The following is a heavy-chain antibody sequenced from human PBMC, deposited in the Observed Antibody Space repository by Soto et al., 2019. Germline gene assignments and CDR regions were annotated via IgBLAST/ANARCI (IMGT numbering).Heavy chain of an antibody. CDR2: INPSGGST. J-gene: IGHJ3*02. CDR1: GYTFTSYY. CDR3: ARNPNWNVYAFDI. V-gene: IGHV1-46*03. Sequence: ASVKVSCKASGYTFTSYYMHWVRQAPGQGLEWMGIINPSGGSTSCAQKFQGRVTMTRDTSTSTVYMELSSLRSEDTAVYYCARNPNWNVYAFDIWGQGTMVTVSS. D-gene: IGHD1-1*01.